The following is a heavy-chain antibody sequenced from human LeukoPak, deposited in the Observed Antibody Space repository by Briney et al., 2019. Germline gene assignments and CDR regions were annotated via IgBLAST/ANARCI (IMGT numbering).Heavy chain of an antibody. CDR2: ISGDGEYT. CDR1: GFTFDDYA. Sequence: PGGSLRLSCAASGFTFDDYAMHWVRQAPGKGLEWVSLISGDGEYTYYADSVTGRFTISRDNSKNTLYLQMNSLRAEDTAVYYCARDTNLYGGPRASGGCDYWGQGTLVTVSS. CDR3: ARDTNLYGGPRASGGCDY. V-gene: IGHV3-43*02. D-gene: IGHD4-23*01. J-gene: IGHJ4*02.